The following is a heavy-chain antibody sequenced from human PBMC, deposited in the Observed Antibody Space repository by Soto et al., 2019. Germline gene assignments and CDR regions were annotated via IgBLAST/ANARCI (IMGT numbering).Heavy chain of an antibody. D-gene: IGHD3-3*01. CDR1: GGSVNGYY. Sequence: SETLSLTCAVYGGSVNGYYWNWIRQPPEKGLEWIGEINHTGGTHYNPSLKSRVTMSVDTSKNQFSLRLSSVTAADTAIYYCATRITVFGLLIPPFDPWGQGTQVTVSS. CDR2: INHTGGT. J-gene: IGHJ5*02. V-gene: IGHV4-34*01. CDR3: ATRITVFGLLIPPFDP.